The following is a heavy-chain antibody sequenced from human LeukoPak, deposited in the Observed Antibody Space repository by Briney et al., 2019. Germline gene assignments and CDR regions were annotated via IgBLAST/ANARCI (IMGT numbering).Heavy chain of an antibody. CDR1: GFTFSSYG. CDR3: ASRGAVTWATGETV. V-gene: IGHV4-59*04. J-gene: IGHJ3*01. Sequence: GSLRLSCAASGFTFSSYGMNWVRQAPGKGLEWIGCFYYNGNTFYNPSLKNRVTVSVDTSKNQFSLELSSVTAADTAVYYCASRGAVTWATGETVWGLGTMVAVSS. CDR2: FYYNGNT. D-gene: IGHD3-10*01.